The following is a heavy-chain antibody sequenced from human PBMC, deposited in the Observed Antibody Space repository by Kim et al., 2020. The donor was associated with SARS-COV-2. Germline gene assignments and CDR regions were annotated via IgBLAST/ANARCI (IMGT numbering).Heavy chain of an antibody. D-gene: IGHD3-16*01. V-gene: IGHV1-46*01. J-gene: IGHJ4*02. CDR3: ARDGGGGLPADY. CDR1: GYTFTSYY. Sequence: ASVKVSCKASGYTFTSYYMHWVRQAPGQGLEWMGIINPSGGSTSYAQKFQGRVTMTRETSTSTVYMELSSLRSEDTAVYYCARDGGGGLPADYWGQGTLVTVSS. CDR2: INPSGGST.